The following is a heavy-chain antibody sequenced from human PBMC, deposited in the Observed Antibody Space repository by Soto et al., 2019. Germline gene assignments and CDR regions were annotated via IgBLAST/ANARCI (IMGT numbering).Heavy chain of an antibody. CDR1: GFTFSSYS. Sequence: GGSLRLSCAASGFTFSSYSMNWVRQAPGKGLEWVSSISSSSSYIYYADSVKGRFTISRDNAKNSLYLQMDSLRAEDTAVYYCARDPGIAAAGPDGGQGTLVTVSS. V-gene: IGHV3-21*01. D-gene: IGHD6-13*01. CDR2: ISSSSSYI. J-gene: IGHJ4*02. CDR3: ARDPGIAAAGPD.